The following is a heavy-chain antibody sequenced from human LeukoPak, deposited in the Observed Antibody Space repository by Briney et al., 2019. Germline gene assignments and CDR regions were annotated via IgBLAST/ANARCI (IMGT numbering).Heavy chain of an antibody. J-gene: IGHJ3*02. CDR1: GFAFSTYG. V-gene: IGHV3-23*01. CDR3: ARDPSARVRGFTFDGFDI. CDR2: ISADGVST. D-gene: IGHD3-10*01. Sequence: LSGGSLRLSCEDSGFAFSTYGLGWVRQAPGKGLEWVSGISADGVSTYYADSVKGRFTISRDNAKNSLYLQMNSLRAEDTAVYYCARDPSARVRGFTFDGFDIWGQGTMIIVSP.